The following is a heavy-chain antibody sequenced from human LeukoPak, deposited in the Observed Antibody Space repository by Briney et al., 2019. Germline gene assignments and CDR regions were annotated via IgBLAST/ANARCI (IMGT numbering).Heavy chain of an antibody. CDR2: ISYDRSNK. V-gene: IGHV3-30*04. D-gene: IGHD3-10*01. J-gene: IGHJ4*02. CDR1: GFTFSSYA. Sequence: PGGFLRLSCAASGFTFSSYAMHWVRQAPGKGLEWVAVISYDRSNKYYADSVKGRFTISRDNSKNTLYLQMNSLRAEDTSVYYCAKDWREGYYYGSGSSQPWPSDYWGQGTLVTVSS. CDR3: AKDWREGYYYGSGSSQPWPSDY.